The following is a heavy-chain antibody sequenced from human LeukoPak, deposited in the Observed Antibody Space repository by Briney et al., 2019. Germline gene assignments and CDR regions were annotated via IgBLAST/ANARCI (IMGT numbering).Heavy chain of an antibody. D-gene: IGHD2-8*01. CDR3: ARRRFVRGPDVVNPFDY. CDR2: IYHSGST. J-gene: IGHJ4*02. V-gene: IGHV4-38-2*02. Sequence: PSETLSLTCSVSGYSISSGYYWAWIRQPPGKGLEWVGSIYHSGSTYYIPSLKSRVTISVDTSKNQFSLKLSSVTAADTAVYYCARRRFVRGPDVVNPFDYWGQGTLVTVSS. CDR1: GYSISSGYY.